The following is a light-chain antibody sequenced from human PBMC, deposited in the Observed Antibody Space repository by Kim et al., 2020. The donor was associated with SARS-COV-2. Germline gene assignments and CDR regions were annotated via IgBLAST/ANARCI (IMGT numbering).Light chain of an antibody. J-gene: IGKJ3*01. CDR2: SAS. V-gene: IGKV1-12*02. CDR1: HGISNW. CDR3: RQRRRLPFT. Sequence: ASVGDRVTITCRASHGISNWLVWYQQNPGIAPNLLIHSASTLESGVPSRFSGSGSGTDFTLTISSLQPEDFATYFCRQRRRLPFTFGRGTRVDIK.